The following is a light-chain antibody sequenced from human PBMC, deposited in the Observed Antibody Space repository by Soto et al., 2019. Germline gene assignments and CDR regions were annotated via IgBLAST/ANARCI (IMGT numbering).Light chain of an antibody. V-gene: IGKV3-11*01. CDR2: DAS. Sequence: ESVLTQSPGTLSLSPGERATLSCRASQSVSDYLAWYQQKPGQPPRLLIYDASKRATGIPPRFSGSRSGPDFTLTISSLQPEDFATYYCQQSYSSPPTFGQGTKVDI. CDR1: QSVSDY. CDR3: QQSYSSPPT. J-gene: IGKJ1*01.